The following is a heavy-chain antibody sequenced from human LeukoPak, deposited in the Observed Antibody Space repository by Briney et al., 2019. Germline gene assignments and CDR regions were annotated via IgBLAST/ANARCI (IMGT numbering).Heavy chain of an antibody. CDR2: IYYSGST. V-gene: IGHV4-59*01. CDR3: ARLATLTGGWFDP. CDR1: GGSISSYY. Sequence: SETLSLTRTVSGGSISSYYWSWIRQPPGKGLEWIGYIYYSGSTNYNPSLKSRVTISVDTSKNQFSLKLSSVTAADTAVYYCARLATLTGGWFDPWGQGTLVTVSS. J-gene: IGHJ5*02. D-gene: IGHD1-26*01.